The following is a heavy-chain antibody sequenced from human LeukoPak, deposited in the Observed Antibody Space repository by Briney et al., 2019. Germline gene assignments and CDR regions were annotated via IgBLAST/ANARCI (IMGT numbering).Heavy chain of an antibody. D-gene: IGHD6-6*01. V-gene: IGHV1-8*03. CDR1: GYSFTNYD. J-gene: IGHJ4*02. Sequence: ASVKVSCKASGYSFTNYDISWVRQATGQGLEWMGWMNPKSGDTGYSQKFQGRVFITRDTSINTAYMELSSLGSDDTAVYYCARGFGRSSSNFDYWGQGTLVTVSS. CDR2: MNPKSGDT. CDR3: ARGFGRSSSNFDY.